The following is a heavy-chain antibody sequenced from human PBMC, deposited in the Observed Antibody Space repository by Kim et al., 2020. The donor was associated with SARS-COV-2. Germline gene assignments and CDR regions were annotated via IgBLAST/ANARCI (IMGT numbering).Heavy chain of an antibody. J-gene: IGHJ6*03. CDR3: AREIPAAMDYYYYMDV. CDR2: IIPILGIA. Sequence: SVKVSCKASGGTFSSYAISWVRQAPGQGLEWMGRIIPILGIANYAQKFQGRVTITADKSTSTAYMELSSLRSEDTAVYYCAREIPAAMDYYYYMDVWGKGTTVTVSS. D-gene: IGHD2-2*01. V-gene: IGHV1-69*04. CDR1: GGTFSSYA.